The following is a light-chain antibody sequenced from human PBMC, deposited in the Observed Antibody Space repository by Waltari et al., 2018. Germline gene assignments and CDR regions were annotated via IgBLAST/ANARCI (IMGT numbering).Light chain of an antibody. J-gene: IGKJ4*01. Sequence: DIQMTQSPSSLPASVGDRVTITCQASQDIRNYLNWYQLKPGKAPKLLIYDASNLETGVPSRFSGGGSGTDFTFTISSLQPEDFATYHCQQYDFLPLTFGGGTKVEIK. CDR2: DAS. V-gene: IGKV1-33*01. CDR1: QDIRNY. CDR3: QQYDFLPLT.